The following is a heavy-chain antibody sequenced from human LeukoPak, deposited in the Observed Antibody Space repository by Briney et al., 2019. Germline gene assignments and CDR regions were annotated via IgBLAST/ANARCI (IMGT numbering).Heavy chain of an antibody. CDR1: GGSISSYY. D-gene: IGHD4-17*01. J-gene: IGHJ4*02. CDR2: IYTSGST. V-gene: IGHV4-4*07. CDR3: ARKADYGDNLDY. Sequence: KPSETLSLTCTVSGGSISSYYWSWIRQPAGKGLEWIGRIYTSGSTNYNPSLKSRVTMSVDTSKNQFSLQLSSVTAADTAMYYCARKADYGDNLDYWGQGTLVTVSS.